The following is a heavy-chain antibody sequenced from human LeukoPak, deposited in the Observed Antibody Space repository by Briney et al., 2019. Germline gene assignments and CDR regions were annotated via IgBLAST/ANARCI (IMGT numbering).Heavy chain of an antibody. J-gene: IGHJ3*02. CDR3: ARGFRSGWLLNAFDI. V-gene: IGHV5-51*01. Sequence: GESLKISCKGSEYSFTNYWIGWVRQMPGKGLEWMGIIYPGDSDIRYRPSFQGQVTISADKSSSTAYLQWSSLKASDTAMYYCARGFRSGWLLNAFDIWGQGTMVTVSS. CDR1: EYSFTNYW. D-gene: IGHD6-19*01. CDR2: IYPGDSDI.